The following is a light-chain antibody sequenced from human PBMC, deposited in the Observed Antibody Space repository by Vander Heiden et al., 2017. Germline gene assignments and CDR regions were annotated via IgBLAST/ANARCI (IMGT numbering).Light chain of an antibody. CDR1: QSISSY. Sequence: DIQMTQSPSSLSASVGDRVTITYRASQSISSYLNWFQQKPGKAPKLLIYAASRLQSGVPARFSGSGSGTDFTLTISSLQPEDFATYSCQQSYNTFGQGTKLEIK. J-gene: IGKJ2*01. CDR2: AAS. V-gene: IGKV1-39*01. CDR3: QQSYNT.